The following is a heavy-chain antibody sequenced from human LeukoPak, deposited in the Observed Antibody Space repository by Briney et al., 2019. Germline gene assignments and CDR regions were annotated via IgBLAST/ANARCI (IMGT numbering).Heavy chain of an antibody. CDR3: ARFYYGDYETNNAFDI. CDR2: ISAYNGNT. D-gene: IGHD4-17*01. V-gene: IGHV1-18*01. Sequence: ASVKVSCKASGYTFTSYGISWVRQAPGQGHEWMGWISAYNGNTNYAQKLQGRVTMTTDTSTSTAYMELRSLRSDDTAVYYCARFYYGDYETNNAFDIWGQGTMVTVSS. J-gene: IGHJ3*02. CDR1: GYTFTSYG.